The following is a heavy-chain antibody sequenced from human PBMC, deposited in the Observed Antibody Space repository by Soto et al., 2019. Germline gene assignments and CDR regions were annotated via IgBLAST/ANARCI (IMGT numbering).Heavy chain of an antibody. Sequence: LRLPCTSSGYSISGGSSFLSWISQPPGKGLEWIANVYYSGSSYYNPSLKSRLTISVDTTKNQFSLQLKSMTAADTAVYYCAKLSCNSSNCYFPGWFDPWGQGTLVTVSS. V-gene: IGHV4-31*03. CDR3: AKLSCNSSNCYFPGWFDP. J-gene: IGHJ5*02. D-gene: IGHD2-2*01. CDR2: VYYSGSS. CDR1: GYSISGGSSF.